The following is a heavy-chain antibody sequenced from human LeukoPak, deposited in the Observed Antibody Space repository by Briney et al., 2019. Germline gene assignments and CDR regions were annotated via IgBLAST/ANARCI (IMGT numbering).Heavy chain of an antibody. CDR1: GITLSNYG. Sequence: GGSLRLSCAVSGITLSNYGMSWVRQAPGKGPEWVAGISGSGGSAYYADAVKGRFTISRDNPKNTLYLQMNSLRVEDTADYFCAKRGVVIRVILVGFHKEAYYFDSWGQGALVAVSS. V-gene: IGHV3-23*01. CDR3: AKRGVVIRVILVGFHKEAYYFDS. D-gene: IGHD3-22*01. CDR2: ISGSGGSA. J-gene: IGHJ4*02.